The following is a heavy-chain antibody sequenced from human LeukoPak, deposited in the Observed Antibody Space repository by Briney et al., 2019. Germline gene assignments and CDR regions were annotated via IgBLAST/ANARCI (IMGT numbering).Heavy chain of an antibody. CDR3: AKFFDILTGYFDS. D-gene: IGHD3-9*01. J-gene: IGHJ4*02. CDR1: GFTFSSYW. Sequence: PGGSLRLSCAASGFTFSSYWMSWVRQSPGKGLEWVSAISGGGGSTHYADSVKGRFTISRDNSKNTLYLQMNSLRADDTAVYYCAKFFDILTGYFDSWGQGTLVTVSS. CDR2: ISGGGGST. V-gene: IGHV3-23*01.